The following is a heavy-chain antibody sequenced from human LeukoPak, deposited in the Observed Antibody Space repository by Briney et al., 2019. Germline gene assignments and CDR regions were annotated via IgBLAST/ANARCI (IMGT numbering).Heavy chain of an antibody. Sequence: SQTLSLTCTVSGGSISSGGYYWSWIRQHPGKGLEWIGYIYYSGSTYYNPSLKSRVTISVDTSKNQFSLKLSSVTAADTAVYYCARAMNTWIQLWLQSGYFDYWGQGTLVTVSS. CDR2: IYYSGST. V-gene: IGHV4-31*03. CDR1: GGSISSGGYY. CDR3: ARAMNTWIQLWLQSGYFDY. J-gene: IGHJ4*02. D-gene: IGHD5-18*01.